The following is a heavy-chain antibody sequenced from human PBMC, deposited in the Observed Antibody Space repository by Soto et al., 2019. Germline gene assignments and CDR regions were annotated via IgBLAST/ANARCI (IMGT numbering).Heavy chain of an antibody. D-gene: IGHD5-12*01. CDR1: GFTFSSYG. CDR3: AKDLDYPYYFDY. Sequence: QVQLVESGGGVVQPGRSLRLSCAPSGFTFSSYGMHWVRQAPGKGLEWVAVISYDGSKKYYADSVKGRLTSSRDNSKNTLYLQMTSLRAEDTAVYYCAKDLDYPYYFDYWGQGTLVTVSS. CDR2: ISYDGSKK. J-gene: IGHJ4*02. V-gene: IGHV3-30*18.